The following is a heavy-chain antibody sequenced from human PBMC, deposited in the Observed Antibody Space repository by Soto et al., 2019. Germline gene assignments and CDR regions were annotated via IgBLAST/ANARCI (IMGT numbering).Heavy chain of an antibody. Sequence: LXLSCAASGFTFSSYAMHWVRQAPGKGLEWVAVISYDGSNKYYADSVKGRFTISRDNSKNTLYLQMNSLRAEDTAVYYCARDLCSSTSCQNWFDTWGQGTLVTV. J-gene: IGHJ5*02. CDR2: ISYDGSNK. D-gene: IGHD2-2*01. CDR1: GFTFSSYA. V-gene: IGHV3-30-3*01. CDR3: ARDLCSSTSCQNWFDT.